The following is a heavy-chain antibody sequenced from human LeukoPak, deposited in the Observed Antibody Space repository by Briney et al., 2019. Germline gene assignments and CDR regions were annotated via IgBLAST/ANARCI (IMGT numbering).Heavy chain of an antibody. V-gene: IGHV3-11*04. CDR2: ISPSGTDI. D-gene: IGHD5-12*01. J-gene: IGHJ6*03. CDR3: AKGGGYEAQYYYYYLDV. Sequence: GGSLRLSCAVSGFTFTDTYMTWIRQAPGKGLESLSYISPSGTDISYADSVTGRFTISRDNAKNTLYLQMKSLMAEDTAVYYCAKGGGYEAQYYYYYLDVWGKGTTVTISS. CDR1: GFTFTDTY.